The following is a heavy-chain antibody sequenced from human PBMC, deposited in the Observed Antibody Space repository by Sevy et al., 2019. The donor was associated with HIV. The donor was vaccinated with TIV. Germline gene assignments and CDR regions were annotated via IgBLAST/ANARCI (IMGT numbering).Heavy chain of an antibody. Sequence: ETLSLTCTVSGGSVSSGSYYWSWIRQPPGKGLEWIGYVYYSGSTNYNPSLKSRVTISLDTSKNQFSLKLSSVTAADTAVYYCVRGHNWNRLDPWGQGTLVTVSS. J-gene: IGHJ5*02. CDR1: GGSVSSGSYY. V-gene: IGHV4-61*01. CDR3: VRGHNWNRLDP. CDR2: VYYSGST. D-gene: IGHD1-20*01.